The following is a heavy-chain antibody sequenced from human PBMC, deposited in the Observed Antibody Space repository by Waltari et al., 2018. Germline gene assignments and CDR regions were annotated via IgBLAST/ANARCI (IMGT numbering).Heavy chain of an antibody. CDR3: ATYGSGSYPYYYYYGMDV. CDR2: FYPENGET. J-gene: IGHJ6*02. Sequence: QVQLVQSGAEVKKPGASVKVSCKVSGYTLTELSMHWVRPAPGKGLEWMGGFYPENGETNYAQKFQGRVTMTEDTSTDPAYMELSRLRSEDTAVYYCATYGSGSYPYYYYYGMDVWGQGTTVTVSS. D-gene: IGHD3-10*01. CDR1: GYTLTELS. V-gene: IGHV1-24*01.